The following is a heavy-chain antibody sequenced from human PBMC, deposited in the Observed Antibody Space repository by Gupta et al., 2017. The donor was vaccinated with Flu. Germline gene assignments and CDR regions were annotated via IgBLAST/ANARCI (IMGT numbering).Heavy chain of an antibody. J-gene: IGHJ4*02. V-gene: IGHV3-48*03. D-gene: IGHD2-21*01. CDR3: AGGHCAK. Sequence: EVQLVESGGGLVQAGGSLRLSCAGSGFTLTSNDMSWGRQAPGRGREWVSFISSSGVTYYGDPVRGRFTISRDNARNSLYLQLSGLRDEDTAVYYCAGGHCAKWGQGTLVTVSS. CDR2: ISSSGVT. CDR1: GFTLTSND.